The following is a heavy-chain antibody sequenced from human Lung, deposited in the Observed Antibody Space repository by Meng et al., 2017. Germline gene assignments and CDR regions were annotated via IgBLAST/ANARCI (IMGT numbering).Heavy chain of an antibody. Sequence: QVQLQGSGPGLVKPSGTRSLTCAGSGGSITSSTWWSWVRQTPGKGLEWFGEIFHSGSTNYNPPLESRVTISVDKSRNQFSLKVYSVTAADTATYYCARFDISSSGRGDYWGQGILVTVSS. J-gene: IGHJ4*02. D-gene: IGHD1-26*01. CDR1: GGSITSSTW. CDR3: ARFDISSSGRGDY. CDR2: IFHSGST. V-gene: IGHV4-4*02.